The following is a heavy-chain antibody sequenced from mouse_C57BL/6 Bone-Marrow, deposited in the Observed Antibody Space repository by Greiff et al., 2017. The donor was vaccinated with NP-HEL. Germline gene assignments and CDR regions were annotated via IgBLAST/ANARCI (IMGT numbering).Heavy chain of an antibody. J-gene: IGHJ3*01. CDR1: GFTFSSYA. D-gene: IGHD2-4*01. CDR2: ISDGGSYT. Sequence: EVQLVESGGGLVKPGGSLKLSCAASGFTFSSYAMSWVRQTPEKRLEWVATISDGGSYTYYPDNVKGRFTISRDNAKNNLYLQMSHLKSEDTAMYYCARYGYDYDEGFAYWGQGTLVTVSA. CDR3: ARYGYDYDEGFAY. V-gene: IGHV5-4*01.